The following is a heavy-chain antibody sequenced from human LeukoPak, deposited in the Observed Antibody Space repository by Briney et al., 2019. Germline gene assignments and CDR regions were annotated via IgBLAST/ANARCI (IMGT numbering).Heavy chain of an antibody. CDR3: ARDIESGYYPYYFDY. Sequence: RPGGSLRLSCAASGFTFDDYGMGWVRQAPGKGLEWVSGINWNGGSTGYADSVKGRFTISRDNAKNSLYLQMNSLRAEDTALYYCARDIESGYYPYYFDYWGQGTLVTVSS. CDR2: INWNGGST. V-gene: IGHV3-20*04. J-gene: IGHJ4*02. D-gene: IGHD3-22*01. CDR1: GFTFDDYG.